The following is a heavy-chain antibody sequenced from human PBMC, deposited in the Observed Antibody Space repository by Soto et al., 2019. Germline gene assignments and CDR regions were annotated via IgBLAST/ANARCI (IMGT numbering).Heavy chain of an antibody. CDR2: ISYDGSNI. J-gene: IGHJ3*02. CDR1: GFTFSSYG. V-gene: IGHV3-30*03. CDR3: ATSTPYDSSRPDI. D-gene: IGHD3-22*01. Sequence: QVQLVESGGGVVQPGRSLRLSCAASGFTFSSYGIHWVRQAPGKGLEWVAVISYDGSNIYYADSVKGRFTISRDNSKNTLYLQMNSLRADDTAVYHCATSTPYDSSRPDIWGQGTMVTVSS.